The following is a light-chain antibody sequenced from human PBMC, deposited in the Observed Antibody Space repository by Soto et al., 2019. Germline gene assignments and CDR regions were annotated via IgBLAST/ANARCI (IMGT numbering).Light chain of an antibody. V-gene: IGKV3-20*01. CDR2: GAS. Sequence: EILLTQSPGTLSLSPGERATLSCRASQSVSSSYLAWYQQKPGEAPRLLIYGASSRPTGIPDRLSGSGSGTDFTLTIRRLEPEDFAVYYCQQYGSSSTFGQGIRLEI. CDR1: QSVSSSY. CDR3: QQYGSSST. J-gene: IGKJ5*01.